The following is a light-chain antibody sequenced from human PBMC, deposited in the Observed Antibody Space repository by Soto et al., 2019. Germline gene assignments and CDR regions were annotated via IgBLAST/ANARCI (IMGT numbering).Light chain of an antibody. CDR1: QSVSSSY. CDR3: QQYGSSPRIT. CDR2: GAS. Sequence: EIVMTQSPGTLSLSPGERATLSCRASQSVSSSYLAWYQQKPGQAPRLLIHGASRRATGVPDRFSGSGSGTDFTLTISRLEPEDFAVYYCQQYGSSPRITFSGGTKVEIK. V-gene: IGKV3-20*01. J-gene: IGKJ4*01.